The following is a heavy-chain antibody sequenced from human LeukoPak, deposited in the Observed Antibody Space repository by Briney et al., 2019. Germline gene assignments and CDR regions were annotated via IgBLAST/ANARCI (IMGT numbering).Heavy chain of an antibody. J-gene: IGHJ4*02. CDR1: GFTFSSYG. CDR2: VSYDGSDK. D-gene: IGHD2-8*01. V-gene: IGHV3-33*05. CDR3: ARDRCTNGVCYLDY. Sequence: GGSLRLSCEPSGFTFSSYGIHWVRQAPGKGLEWVTTVSYDGSDKYYADSVKGRFTISRDNSKNTLYLQMSSLRAEDTAVYYCARDRCTNGVCYLDYWGQGTLVTVSS.